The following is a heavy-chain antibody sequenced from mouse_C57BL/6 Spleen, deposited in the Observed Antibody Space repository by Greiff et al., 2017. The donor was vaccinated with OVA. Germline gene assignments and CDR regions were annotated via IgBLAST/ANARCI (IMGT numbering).Heavy chain of an antibody. CDR3: ARVTTVVATSPFAY. Sequence: EVQLQQSGPELVKPGASVKISCKASGYTFTDYYMNWVKQSHGKSLEWIGDINPNNGGTSYNQKFKGKATLTVDKSSSTAYMELRSLTSEDSAVYYCARVTTVVATSPFAYWGQGTLVTVSA. CDR2: INPNNGGT. CDR1: GYTFTDYY. J-gene: IGHJ3*01. D-gene: IGHD1-1*01. V-gene: IGHV1-26*01.